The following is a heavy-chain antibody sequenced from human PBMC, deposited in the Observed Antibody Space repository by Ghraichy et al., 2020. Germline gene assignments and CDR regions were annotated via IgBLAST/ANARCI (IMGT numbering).Heavy chain of an antibody. D-gene: IGHD7-27*01. J-gene: IGHJ4*02. V-gene: IGHV1-8*01. CDR1: GYTFSTYD. Sequence: ASVKVSCKASGYTFSTYDINWVRQAPGQGLEYMGWMNPKSGNTGFVQKFQGRVTISTDTSAETAYMEMNSLTSEDTAVYYCARAIRNELWSDYWGQGTLVTVSS. CDR2: MNPKSGNT. CDR3: ARAIRNELWSDY.